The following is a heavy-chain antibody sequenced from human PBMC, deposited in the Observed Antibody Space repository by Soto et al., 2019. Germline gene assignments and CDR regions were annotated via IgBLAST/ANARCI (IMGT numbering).Heavy chain of an antibody. CDR1: GFTFSSYG. CDR2: IWYDGSNK. J-gene: IGHJ4*02. Sequence: QVQLVESGGGVVQPGRSLRLSCAASGFTFSSYGMHWVRQAPGKGLEWVAVIWYDGSNKYYADSVKGRFTISRDNSKNTLYLQMNSLRAEYTAVYYCARGGSNSGYDSVDYWGQGTLVTVSS. CDR3: ARGGSNSGYDSVDY. D-gene: IGHD5-12*01. V-gene: IGHV3-33*01.